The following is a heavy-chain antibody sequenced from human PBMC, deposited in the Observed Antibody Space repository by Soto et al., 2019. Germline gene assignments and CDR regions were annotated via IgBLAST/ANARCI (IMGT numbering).Heavy chain of an antibody. V-gene: IGHV4-34*01. CDR2: INHSGST. J-gene: IGHJ5*02. CDR1: GGSFSGYY. CDR3: AIEYRPAVSCSSTSCYELDL. D-gene: IGHD2-2*01. Sequence: QVQLQQWGAGLLKPSETLSLTCAVYGGSFSGYYWSWIRQPPGKGLEWIGEINHSGSTNYKPSLKGRVTISVDTSKNQFSLKLSSVTAADTAVYYGAIEYRPAVSCSSTSCYELDLWGQGSLVTVSS.